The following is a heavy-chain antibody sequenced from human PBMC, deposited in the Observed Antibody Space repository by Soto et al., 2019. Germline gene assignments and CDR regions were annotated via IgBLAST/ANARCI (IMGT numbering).Heavy chain of an antibody. J-gene: IGHJ4*02. Sequence: QVQLMQSGAEVKKPGASVKVSCKASGYTFTGQYIHWVRQAPGQGLEWMGWINPNSGGTHYAQKFQGSVTMTRDTSISTAYMEVRSLSSDDTSVYYCARDGEYSSSSGLLSYWGQGTLVTVSS. CDR2: INPNSGGT. V-gene: IGHV1-2*02. D-gene: IGHD6-6*01. CDR3: ARDGEYSSSSGLLSY. CDR1: GYTFTGQY.